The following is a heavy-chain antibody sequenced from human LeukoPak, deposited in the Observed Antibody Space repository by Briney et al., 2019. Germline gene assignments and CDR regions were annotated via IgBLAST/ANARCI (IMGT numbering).Heavy chain of an antibody. Sequence: SETLSLTCAVYGGSFSGYYWSWIRQPPGKGLEWIGEINHNGSTNYNPSLKSRVTISVDTSKNQFSLKLSSVTAADTAVYYCARALLAARREYYFDYWGQGTLVTVSS. J-gene: IGHJ4*02. CDR3: ARALLAARREYYFDY. D-gene: IGHD6-6*01. V-gene: IGHV4-34*01. CDR2: INHNGST. CDR1: GGSFSGYY.